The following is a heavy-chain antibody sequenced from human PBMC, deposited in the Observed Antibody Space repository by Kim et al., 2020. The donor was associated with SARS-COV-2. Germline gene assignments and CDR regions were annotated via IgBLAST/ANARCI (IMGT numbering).Heavy chain of an antibody. J-gene: IGHJ4*02. Sequence: ADSVKGRFPLSRDNAKNSLYLQMNSLRAEDMAVYYCARVYDTSGYYYFDYWGQGTLVTVSS. CDR3: ARVYDTSGYYYFDY. V-gene: IGHV3-11*01. D-gene: IGHD3-22*01.